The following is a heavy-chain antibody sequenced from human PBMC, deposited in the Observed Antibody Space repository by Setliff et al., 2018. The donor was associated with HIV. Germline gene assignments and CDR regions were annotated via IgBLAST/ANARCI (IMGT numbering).Heavy chain of an antibody. CDR2: ISSSSSTI. CDR1: GFTFSSYS. J-gene: IGHJ3*02. CDR3: ARDPYPNRGSLDAFQI. V-gene: IGHV3-48*01. D-gene: IGHD7-27*01. Sequence: GSLRLSCAASGFTFSSYSMNWVRQAPGKGLEWVSYISSSSSTIYYADSVKGRFTISRDNGKSSVYLQMHSLRAEDTAVYYCARDPYPNRGSLDAFQIWGQGTMVTVSS.